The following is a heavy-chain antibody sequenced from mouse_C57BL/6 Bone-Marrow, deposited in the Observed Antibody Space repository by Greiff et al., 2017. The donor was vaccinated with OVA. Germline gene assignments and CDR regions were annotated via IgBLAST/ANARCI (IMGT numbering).Heavy chain of an antibody. CDR1: GFTFSDYG. CDR2: ISSGSSTI. D-gene: IGHD1-1*01. V-gene: IGHV5-17*01. Sequence: DVKLVESGGGLVKPGGSLKLSCAASGFTFSDYGMHWVRQAPEKGLEWVAYISSGSSTIYYADPVKGRFTISRDNAKNTLFLQMTSLRSEDTAMYYCAIRGGFAYWGQGTLVTVSA. J-gene: IGHJ3*01. CDR3: AIRGGFAY.